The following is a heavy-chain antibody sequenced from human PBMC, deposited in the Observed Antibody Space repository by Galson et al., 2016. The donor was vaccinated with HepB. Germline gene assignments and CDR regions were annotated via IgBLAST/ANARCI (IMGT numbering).Heavy chain of an antibody. CDR1: KMTFSNYA. CDR3: AKDTDYWSDFSANYYYYGMDV. CDR2: ISSDGSNK. Sequence: SLRLSCAASKMTFSNYAINWVRQAPGKGLEWVTTISSDGSNKFYADSVKGRLTVSRDNSKSTLYPQMNNLRAEDTAVYYCAKDTDYWSDFSANYYYYGMDVWGQGTTVTVSS. V-gene: IGHV3-30*04. D-gene: IGHD3-3*01. J-gene: IGHJ6*02.